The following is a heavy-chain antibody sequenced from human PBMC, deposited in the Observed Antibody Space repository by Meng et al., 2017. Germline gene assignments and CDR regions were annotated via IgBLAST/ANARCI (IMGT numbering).Heavy chain of an antibody. J-gene: IGHJ4*02. V-gene: IGHV1-69*06. D-gene: IGHD3/OR15-3a*01. CDR2: IIPIFGTA. Sequence: QVPLEHVWAVVDKAESSVHVPCKASGGTFSSYAISWVRQVPGQGLEWMGGIIPIFGTANYAQKFQGRVTITADKSTSTAYMELSSLRSEDTAVYYCARGPNRWTGFDYWGQGTLVTVSS. CDR3: ARGPNRWTGFDY. CDR1: GGTFSSYA.